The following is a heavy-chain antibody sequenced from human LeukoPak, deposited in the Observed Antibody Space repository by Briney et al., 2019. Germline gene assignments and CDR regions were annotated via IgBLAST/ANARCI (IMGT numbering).Heavy chain of an antibody. CDR2: ISGSGGTT. D-gene: IGHD4-17*01. CDR1: GFTFSSFA. J-gene: IGHJ4*02. CDR3: AKDLPDYGDYIEGY. V-gene: IGHV3-23*01. Sequence: SGGSLRLSCAASGFTFSSFAMSWVRQAPGKGLEWVSTISGSGGTTNYADSVKGRFTFSRDNSKKMVYLQMNRLRVEDTAVYYCAKDLPDYGDYIEGYWGQGTLVTVSS.